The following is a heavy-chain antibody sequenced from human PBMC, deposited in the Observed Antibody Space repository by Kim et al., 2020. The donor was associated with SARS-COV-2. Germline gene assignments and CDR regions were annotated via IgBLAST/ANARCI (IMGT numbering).Heavy chain of an antibody. D-gene: IGHD3-16*02. J-gene: IGHJ1*01. CDR2: IIPILGIA. CDR1: GGTFSSYA. V-gene: IGHV1-69*04. Sequence: SVKVSCKASGGTFSSYAISWVRQAPGQGLEWMGRIIPILGIANYAQKFQGRVTITADKSTRTAYMELSSPRSEDTAVYYCARDAPDLAHLGLRLGELSPEYFQHWGQGTLVTVSS. CDR3: ARDAPDLAHLGLRLGELSPEYFQH.